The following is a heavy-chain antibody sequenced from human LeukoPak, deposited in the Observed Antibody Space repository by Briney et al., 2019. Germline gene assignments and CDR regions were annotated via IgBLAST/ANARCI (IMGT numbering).Heavy chain of an antibody. CDR1: GFTFSSYW. J-gene: IGHJ4*02. CDR3: ARDDTPHSSSWYYFDY. V-gene: IGHV3-7*01. D-gene: IGHD6-13*01. CDR2: IKQDGSEK. Sequence: GGSLRLSCAASGFTFSSYWMSWVRQAPGEGLEWVANIKQDGSEKYYVDSVKGRFTISRDNAKNSLYLQMNSLRAEDTAVYYCARDDTPHSSSWYYFDYWGQGTLVTVSS.